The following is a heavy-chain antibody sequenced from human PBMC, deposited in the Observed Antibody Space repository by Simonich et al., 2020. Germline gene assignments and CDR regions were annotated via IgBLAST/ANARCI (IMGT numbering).Heavy chain of an antibody. CDR2: KNPTSGNT. V-gene: IGHV1-8*03. Sequence: QVQLVQSGAEVKKPGASVKVSCKASGYNFTSYDINWVRQATGQGLEGMGWKNPTSGNTGYAQKFQGRFTITRNTSISTAYMELSSLRSEDTAVYYCARTYSGSYYYFDYWGQGTLVTVSS. CDR3: ARTYSGSYYYFDY. CDR1: GYNFTSYD. D-gene: IGHD1-26*01. J-gene: IGHJ4*02.